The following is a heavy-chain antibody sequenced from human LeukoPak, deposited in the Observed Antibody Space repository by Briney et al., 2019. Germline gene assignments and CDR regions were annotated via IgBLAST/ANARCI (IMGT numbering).Heavy chain of an antibody. CDR3: ARDGGKDAFDI. CDR1: GFTFSSYS. CDR2: ISSSSSYI. V-gene: IGHV3-21*01. Sequence: GGSLRLSCAASGFTFSSYSMNWVRQAPGKGLEWVSSISSSSSYIYYADTVKGRFTISRDNAKNSLYLQMNSLRAEDTAVYYCARDGGKDAFDIWGQGTMVTVSS. D-gene: IGHD4-23*01. J-gene: IGHJ3*02.